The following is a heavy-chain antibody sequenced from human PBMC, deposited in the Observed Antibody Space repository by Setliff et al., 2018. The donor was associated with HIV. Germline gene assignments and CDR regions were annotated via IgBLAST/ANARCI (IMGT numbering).Heavy chain of an antibody. CDR1: GGSFSAFS. Sequence: PTETLSLTCAVYGGSFSAFSWSWIRQSPGRGLEWIGYIYYSGETNYNPSLKSRVTFSVDTSKNQFSLKLSSVTAADSAVYYCARDYYNFQDMWGQGTMVTVSS. J-gene: IGHJ3*02. CDR2: IYYSGET. D-gene: IGHD3-3*01. V-gene: IGHV4-59*01. CDR3: ARDYYNFQDM.